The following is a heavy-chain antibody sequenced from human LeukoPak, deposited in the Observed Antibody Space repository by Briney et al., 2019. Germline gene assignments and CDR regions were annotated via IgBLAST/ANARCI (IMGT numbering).Heavy chain of an antibody. V-gene: IGHV4-4*07. J-gene: IGHJ4*02. CDR3: ARDVVAAPGTWDY. Sequence: PSETLSLTCTVSGDSISKFYWSWIRQPAGKGREWIRRIYTSGSTNYNPSLKSRVTMSADTSKNQFSLKLSSVTAADTAVYYCARDVVAAPGTWDYWGQGTLVTVSS. CDR1: GDSISKFY. D-gene: IGHD6-13*01. CDR2: IYTSGST.